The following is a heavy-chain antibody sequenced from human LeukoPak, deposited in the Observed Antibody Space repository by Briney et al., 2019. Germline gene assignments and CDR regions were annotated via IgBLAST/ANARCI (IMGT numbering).Heavy chain of an antibody. Sequence: GRSLRLSCAASGFTFSSYGMHWVRQAPGKGLEWVAVIWYDGGNKYYADSVKGRFTISRDNSKNTLYLQMNSLRAEDTAVYYCARGVSGGYGMDVWGQGTTVTVSS. CDR1: GFTFSSYG. CDR3: ARGVSGGYGMDV. D-gene: IGHD3-10*01. V-gene: IGHV3-33*01. CDR2: IWYDGGNK. J-gene: IGHJ6*02.